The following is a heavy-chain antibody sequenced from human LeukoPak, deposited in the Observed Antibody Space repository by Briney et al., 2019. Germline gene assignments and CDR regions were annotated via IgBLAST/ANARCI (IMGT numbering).Heavy chain of an antibody. Sequence: SETLSLTCAVYGGSFSGYFCIWIRQPPGKGLEWIASLYYSGSTYYNPSLKSRVTISLDTSKSHFSLKLTSVTAADTAVYYCARRYCSGGTCYGTYYFDSWGQGILVTVSS. CDR3: ARRYCSGGTCYGTYYFDS. CDR1: GGSFSGYF. D-gene: IGHD2-15*01. V-gene: IGHV4-34*01. J-gene: IGHJ4*02. CDR2: LYYSGST.